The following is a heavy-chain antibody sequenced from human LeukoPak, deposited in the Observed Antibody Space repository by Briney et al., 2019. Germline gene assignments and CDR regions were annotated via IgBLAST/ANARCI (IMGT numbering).Heavy chain of an antibody. D-gene: IGHD3-3*01. Sequence: GGSLRLSCAASGFTFSSYGMHWVRQAPGKGLEWVAFIRYDGSNKYYADSVKGRFTISRDNSKNTLYLQMNSLRAEDTAVYYCAKDSWGYDFRSGPSFDYWGQGTLVTVSS. J-gene: IGHJ4*02. CDR1: GFTFSSYG. V-gene: IGHV3-30*02. CDR3: AKDSWGYDFRSGPSFDY. CDR2: IRYDGSNK.